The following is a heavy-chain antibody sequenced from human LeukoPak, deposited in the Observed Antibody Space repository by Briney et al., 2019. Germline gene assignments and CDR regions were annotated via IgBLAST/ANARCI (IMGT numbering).Heavy chain of an antibody. CDR1: GFTFSSYG. V-gene: IGHV3-30*02. J-gene: IGHJ4*02. CDR2: IRYDGSNK. CDR3: AKEASLSLWFGESHHDY. Sequence: PGGSLRLSCAASGFTFSSYGLHWVRQAPGKGLEWVAFIRYDGSNKYYADSVKGRFTISRDNSKNTLYLQMNSLRAEDTAVYYCAKEASLSLWFGESHHDYWGQGTLVTVSS. D-gene: IGHD3-10*01.